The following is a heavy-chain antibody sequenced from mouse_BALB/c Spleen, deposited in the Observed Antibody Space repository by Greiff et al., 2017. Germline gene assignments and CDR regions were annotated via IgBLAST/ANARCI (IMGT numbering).Heavy chain of an antibody. D-gene: IGHD2-4*01. V-gene: IGHV1-87*01. J-gene: IGHJ4*01. CDR2: IYPGDGDT. CDR3: ATMMTTDAMDY. Sequence: VQLQQSGAELARPGASVKLSCKASGYTFTSYWMQWVKQRPGQGLEWIGAIYPGDGDTRYTQKFKGKATLTADKSSSTAYMQLSSLASEDSAVYYCATMMTTDAMDYWGQGTSVTVSS. CDR1: GYTFTSYW.